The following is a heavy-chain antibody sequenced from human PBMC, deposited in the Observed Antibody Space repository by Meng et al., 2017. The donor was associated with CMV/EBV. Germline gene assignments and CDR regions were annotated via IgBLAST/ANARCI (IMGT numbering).Heavy chain of an antibody. CDR3: ARYNWNFDYYYGMDV. CDR1: GGSISSYY. J-gene: IGHJ6*02. Sequence: SETLSLTCTVSGGSISSYYWSWIRQPPGKGLEWIGYIYYSGSTNYNPSLKGRVTISVDTSKNQFSLKLSSVTAADTAVYYCARYNWNFDYYYGMDVWGQGTTVTVSS. CDR2: IYYSGST. V-gene: IGHV4-59*01. D-gene: IGHD1-7*01.